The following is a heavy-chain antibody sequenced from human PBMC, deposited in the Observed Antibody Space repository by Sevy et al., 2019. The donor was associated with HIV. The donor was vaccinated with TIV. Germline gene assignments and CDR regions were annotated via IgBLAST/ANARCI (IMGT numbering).Heavy chain of an antibody. CDR3: ARVGSRGASDYYGMDV. V-gene: IGHV4-30-4*01. CDR1: GGSISSGDYY. J-gene: IGHJ6*02. CDR2: IYYSGST. D-gene: IGHD3-10*01. Sequence: SETLSLTCTVSGGSISSGDYYWSWIRQPPGKGLEWIGYIYYSGSTYYNPSLKSRVTISVDTSKNQFSLKLSSVTAADTAVYYWARVGSRGASDYYGMDVWGQGTTVTVSS.